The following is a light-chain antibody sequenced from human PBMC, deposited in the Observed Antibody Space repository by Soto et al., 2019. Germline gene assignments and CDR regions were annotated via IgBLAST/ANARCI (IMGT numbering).Light chain of an antibody. J-gene: IGKJ3*01. CDR3: QQSYSLPLT. V-gene: IGKV1-39*01. Sequence: IQMTQSPSSLSASVGDRVAITCRSSQSIIDYLNWYQQKPGKALKLVIYGASNLQSGVPPRFSGSGSGSEFTLTISGLQPDDFAIYFCQQSYSLPLTFGPGTKVDIK. CDR2: GAS. CDR1: QSIIDY.